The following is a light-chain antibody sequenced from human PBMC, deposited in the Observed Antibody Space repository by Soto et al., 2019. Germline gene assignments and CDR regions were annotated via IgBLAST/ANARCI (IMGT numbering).Light chain of an antibody. CDR3: MQGTHWPWT. Sequence: DVVMTQSPLSLPVTLGQPASISCRSSQSLVYSDGNTYLNWFQQRPGQSPRRLIYKVSNRDSGVPDRFSGRGSGTDFTLKISRVQAEDVGVYYCMQGTHWPWTFRQGTKVEIK. CDR2: KVS. CDR1: QSLVYSDGNTY. J-gene: IGKJ1*01. V-gene: IGKV2-30*01.